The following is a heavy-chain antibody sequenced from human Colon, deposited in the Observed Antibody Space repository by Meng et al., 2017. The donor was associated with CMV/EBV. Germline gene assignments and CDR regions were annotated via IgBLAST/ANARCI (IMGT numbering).Heavy chain of an antibody. D-gene: IGHD4-17*01. Sequence: AASGVTFRAYSMNWVRRAPGRGLEWVSSISSGSDYIYYTDSVKGRFTISRDNAKNSLYLQMNSLRADDTAVYYCARAVTTVTTWFDPWGQGTLVTVSS. V-gene: IGHV3-21*01. CDR1: GVTFRAYS. CDR2: ISSGSDYI. CDR3: ARAVTTVTTWFDP. J-gene: IGHJ5*02.